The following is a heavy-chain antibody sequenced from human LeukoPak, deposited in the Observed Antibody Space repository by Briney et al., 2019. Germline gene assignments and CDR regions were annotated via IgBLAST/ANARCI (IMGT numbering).Heavy chain of an antibody. V-gene: IGHV3-7*03. CDR2: INQAGSEK. CDR3: AKDIFKYYYGSGLDY. Sequence: GGSLRLSCAASGFSLAFYWMTWVRQVPGKGLEWVANINQAGSEKYYGESAKGRFTISRDNVKNSLYLQMNSLRAEDTALYYCAKDIFKYYYGSGLDYWGQGTLVTVSS. CDR1: GFSLAFYW. D-gene: IGHD3-10*01. J-gene: IGHJ4*02.